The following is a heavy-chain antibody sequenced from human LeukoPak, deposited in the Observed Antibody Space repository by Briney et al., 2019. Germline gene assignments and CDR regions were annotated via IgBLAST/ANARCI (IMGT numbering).Heavy chain of an antibody. CDR3: ARQGGATH. CDR2: IFYTGST. Sequence: SSETLSLTCAVSGGSISTSRHYWAWIRQPPGKRLEWIGTIFYTGSTDYNPSLKSRVTISVDTSKDQFSLKLSPVTAADTALYYCARQGGATHWGQGTLVTVSS. V-gene: IGHV4-39*01. D-gene: IGHD1-26*01. J-gene: IGHJ4*02. CDR1: GGSISTSRHY.